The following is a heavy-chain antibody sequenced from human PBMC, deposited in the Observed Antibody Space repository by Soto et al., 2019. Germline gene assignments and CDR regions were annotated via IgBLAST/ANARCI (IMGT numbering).Heavy chain of an antibody. Sequence: GASVKVSCKASGYTFTSYDINWVRQATGQGLEWMGWMNPNSGNTGYAQKFQGRVTMTRNNPISTAYMELSSLRSEDTAVYYCARLYDFWSGYYAHYGMDVWGQGTTVTVSS. CDR1: GYTFTSYD. V-gene: IGHV1-8*01. J-gene: IGHJ6*02. CDR3: ARLYDFWSGYYAHYGMDV. CDR2: MNPNSGNT. D-gene: IGHD3-3*01.